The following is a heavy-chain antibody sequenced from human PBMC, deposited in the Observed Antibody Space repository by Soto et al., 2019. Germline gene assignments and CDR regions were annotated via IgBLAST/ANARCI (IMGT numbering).Heavy chain of an antibody. J-gene: IGHJ3*02. D-gene: IGHD3-22*01. CDR2: ISGSGGST. CDR1: GLKFRSHA. CDR3: VRDQLYYYDIFGRPLNGFDI. V-gene: IGHV3-23*01. Sequence: GGPMRLSWAAFGLKFRSHAMRRVSKDQGKGLEWVSAISGSGGSTYYADSVKGRFTISRDNAENSLYLQMNSLGAEDTALYYCVRDQLYYYDIFGRPLNGFDIWGQGTMVTVSS.